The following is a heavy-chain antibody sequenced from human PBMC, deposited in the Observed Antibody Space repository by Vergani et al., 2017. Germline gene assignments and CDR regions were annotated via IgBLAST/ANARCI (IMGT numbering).Heavy chain of an antibody. CDR1: GGSISSGDHC. V-gene: IGHV4-31*11. J-gene: IGHJ6*03. CDR2: IFYSGTT. CDR3: ARVDTQVPAASHFYYMDV. D-gene: IGHD2-2*01. Sequence: QVQLQESGPGVVKPSQTLSLTCAVSGGSISSGDHCWTWIRQRPGKGLEWIGYIFYSGTTYDNPSLRSRLTISVDTSQNQFSLKLGSVTAAATAVYYCARVDTQVPAASHFYYMDVWGKGTTVTVSS.